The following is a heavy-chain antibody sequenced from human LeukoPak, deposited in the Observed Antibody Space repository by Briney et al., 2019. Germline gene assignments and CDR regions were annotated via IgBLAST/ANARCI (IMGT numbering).Heavy chain of an antibody. CDR1: GFTFSSYW. CDR3: ARNWGYFDY. Sequence: GGSLRLSCAASGFTFSSYWMIWVRQAPGKGLEWVATIKEDGSEKYYGGSVKGRFTISRDNAKNSLYLQMNSLRGEDTAVYHCARNWGYFDYWGQGTLVTVPS. D-gene: IGHD7-27*01. V-gene: IGHV3-7*04. J-gene: IGHJ4*02. CDR2: IKEDGSEK.